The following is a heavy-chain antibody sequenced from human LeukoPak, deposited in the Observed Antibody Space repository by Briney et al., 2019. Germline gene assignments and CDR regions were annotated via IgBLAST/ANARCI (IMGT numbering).Heavy chain of an antibody. J-gene: IGHJ6*02. CDR2: ISSRSTYI. CDR3: ARERVVAVAGAYYYYGMDV. CDR1: GFTFKNYK. D-gene: IGHD6-19*01. Sequence: PGGSLRLSCAASGFTFKNYKMNWVRQAPGKGLEWVSSISSRSTYIYYADFLKGRFNISSDNARNSLFLQIISLRAEDTAVYYCARERVVAVAGAYYYYGMDVWGPGTTVTVSS. V-gene: IGHV3-21*01.